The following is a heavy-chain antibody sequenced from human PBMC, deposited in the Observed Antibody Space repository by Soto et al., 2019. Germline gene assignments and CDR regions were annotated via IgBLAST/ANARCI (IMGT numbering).Heavy chain of an antibody. V-gene: IGHV3-21*01. J-gene: IGHJ6*02. CDR3: ARSTMANGMDV. D-gene: IGHD3-10*01. CDR2: ISSSSSYI. CDR1: GFTFSSYS. Sequence: GGSLRLSCAASGFTFSSYSMNWVRQAPGKGLEWASSISSSSSYIYYADSVKGRFTISRDNAKNSLYLQMNSLRAEDTAVYYCARSTMANGMDVWGQGTTVTVSS.